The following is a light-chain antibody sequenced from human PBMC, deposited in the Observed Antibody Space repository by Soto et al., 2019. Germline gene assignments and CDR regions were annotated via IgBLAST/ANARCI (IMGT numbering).Light chain of an antibody. CDR1: QTISSW. Sequence: DIQMTQSPSTLSGSVGDRVTITCRASQTISSWLAWYQQKPGKAPKLLIYDASSLESGVPSRFSGSGSGTEFTLTIGGLQPDDFATYYCQQYKSYSATFGQGTKVDIK. CDR2: DAS. V-gene: IGKV1-5*01. CDR3: QQYKSYSAT. J-gene: IGKJ1*01.